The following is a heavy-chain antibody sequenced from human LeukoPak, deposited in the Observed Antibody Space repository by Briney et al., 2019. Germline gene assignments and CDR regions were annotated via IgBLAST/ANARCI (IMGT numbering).Heavy chain of an antibody. D-gene: IGHD5-24*01. CDR1: GFIFSTYT. J-gene: IGHJ4*02. CDR3: AKEMATSVFDY. Sequence: PGGSLRLSCAASGFIFSTYTMNWVRQAPGRGPEYVSSISSSSDIIHYAESVKGRFTMSRDNAQNSLFLQMNSLRAEDTALYYCAKEMATSVFDYWGQGTLVTVSS. V-gene: IGHV3-21*01. CDR2: ISSSSDII.